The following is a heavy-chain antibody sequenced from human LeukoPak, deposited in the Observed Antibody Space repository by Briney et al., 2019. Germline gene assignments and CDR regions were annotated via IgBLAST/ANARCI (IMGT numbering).Heavy chain of an antibody. CDR2: INPSGSST. CDR3: ARDSSLGDTAWWFDP. Sequence: PWASVKVSCKASGYSFTSYYMHWVRQAPGQGLEWMGLINPSGSSTTYAQKFQGRVTMTRDMSTSTDYMELTSLTSDDTAVYYCARDSSLGDTAWWFDPWGQGTLVTVSS. CDR1: GYSFTSYY. V-gene: IGHV1-46*01. D-gene: IGHD1-26*01. J-gene: IGHJ5*02.